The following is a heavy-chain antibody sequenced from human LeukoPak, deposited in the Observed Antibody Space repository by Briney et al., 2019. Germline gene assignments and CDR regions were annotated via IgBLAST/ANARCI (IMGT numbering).Heavy chain of an antibody. Sequence: GGSLRLSCAASGFTFSSYAMRWVRQAPGKGLEWVAGISYDGSNKYYADSVKGRFTISRDNSKNTLYLQMNSLRAEDTAVYYCARDGTDTAMVYYFDYWGQGTLVTVSS. D-gene: IGHD5-18*01. CDR2: ISYDGSNK. CDR1: GFTFSSYA. V-gene: IGHV3-30*04. J-gene: IGHJ4*02. CDR3: ARDGTDTAMVYYFDY.